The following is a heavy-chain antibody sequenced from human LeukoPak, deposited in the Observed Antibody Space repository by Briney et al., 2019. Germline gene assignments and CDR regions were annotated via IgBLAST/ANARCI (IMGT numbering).Heavy chain of an antibody. Sequence: GGSLRLSCAASGFSFSNSWMHWVRQAPGKGLEWVAFIRSDGSEKNYAGSVKGRFTISRDNSKNTLYVQMNSLRADDTAVYYCAKHDSSSVYWGQGTLVTVSS. D-gene: IGHD3-22*01. V-gene: IGHV3-30*02. CDR3: AKHDSSSVY. CDR1: GFSFSNSW. CDR2: IRSDGSEK. J-gene: IGHJ4*02.